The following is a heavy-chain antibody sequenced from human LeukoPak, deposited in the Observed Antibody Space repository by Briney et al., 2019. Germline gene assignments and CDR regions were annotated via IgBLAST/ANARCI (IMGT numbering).Heavy chain of an antibody. J-gene: IGHJ3*02. D-gene: IGHD1-14*01. V-gene: IGHV4-39*07. CDR3: ARDHRDHAFDI. Sequence: SETLSLTCTVSGGSISSSSYYWGWIRQPPGKGLEWIGSIYYSGSTYYNPPLKSRVTISVDTSKNQFSLKLSSVTAADTAVYYCARDHRDHAFDIWGQGTMVTVSS. CDR2: IYYSGST. CDR1: GGSISSSSYY.